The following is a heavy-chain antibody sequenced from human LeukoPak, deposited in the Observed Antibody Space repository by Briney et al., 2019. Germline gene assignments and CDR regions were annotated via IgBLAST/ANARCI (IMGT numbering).Heavy chain of an antibody. CDR1: GGSISSYY. CDR2: IYTSGST. D-gene: IGHD6-13*01. CDR3: AREGYSSYYYYYYYMDV. J-gene: IGHJ6*03. V-gene: IGHV4-4*07. Sequence: SETLSLTFTVSGGSISSYYWSWIRQPAGKGLGWIGRIYTSGSTNYNPSLKSRVTMSVDTSKNQFSLKLSSVTAADTAVYYCAREGYSSYYYYYYYMDVWGKGTTVTVSS.